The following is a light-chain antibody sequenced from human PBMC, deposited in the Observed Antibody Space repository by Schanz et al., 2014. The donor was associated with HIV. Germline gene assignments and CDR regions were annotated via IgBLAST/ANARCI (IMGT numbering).Light chain of an antibody. V-gene: IGKV3-20*01. CDR1: QSVKSNF. CDR2: GAS. J-gene: IGKJ5*01. Sequence: EIVLTQSPGTLSLSPGERGTLSCRASQSVKSNFIGWYQQKPGQAPRLLIYGASSRATGIPDRFSGSGSGTDFTLTISRLEPEDFAVYYCQQYGSSLITFGQGTRLEIK. CDR3: QQYGSSLIT.